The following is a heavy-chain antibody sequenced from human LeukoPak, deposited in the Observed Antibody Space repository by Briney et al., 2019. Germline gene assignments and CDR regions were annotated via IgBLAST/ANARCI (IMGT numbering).Heavy chain of an antibody. J-gene: IGHJ6*04. CDR2: INHSGST. CDR1: GGSFSGYY. D-gene: IGHD3-10*01. V-gene: IGHV4-34*01. CDR3: ARAPPTITMVRGVIDYYGMVV. Sequence: PSETLSLTCAVYGGSFSGYYWSWIRQPPVKGLEWIGEINHSGSTNYNPSLKSRVTISVDTSKNQFSLKLSSVTAADTAVYYCARAPPTITMVRGVIDYYGMVVWGKGTTVTVSS.